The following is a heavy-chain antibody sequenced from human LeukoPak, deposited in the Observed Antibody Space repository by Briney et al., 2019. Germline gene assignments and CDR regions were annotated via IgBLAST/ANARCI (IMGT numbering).Heavy chain of an antibody. V-gene: IGHV4-59*01. Sequence: SETLSLTCTVSGGSISSYYWSWIRLPPGKGLEWIGYIYYSGSTNYNPSLKSRVTISVDTSKNQFSLKLSSVTAADAAVYYCARAGYYDSSGYRYWYFDLWGRGTLVTVSS. CDR3: ARAGYYDSSGYRYWYFDL. CDR1: GGSISSYY. D-gene: IGHD3-22*01. J-gene: IGHJ2*01. CDR2: IYYSGST.